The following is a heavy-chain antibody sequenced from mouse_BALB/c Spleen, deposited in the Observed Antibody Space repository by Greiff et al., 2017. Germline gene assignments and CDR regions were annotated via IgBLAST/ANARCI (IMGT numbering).Heavy chain of an antibody. J-gene: IGHJ4*01. D-gene: IGHD1-2*01. Sequence: EVQRVESGGGLVKPGGSLKLSCAASGFTFSSYAMSWVRQSPEKRLEWVAEISSGGSYTYYPDTVTGRFTISRDNAKNTLYLEMSSLRSEDTAMYYCSLLRRYYAMDYWGQGTSVTVSS. CDR2: ISSGGSYT. CDR1: GFTFSSYA. CDR3: SLLRRYYAMDY. V-gene: IGHV5-9-4*01.